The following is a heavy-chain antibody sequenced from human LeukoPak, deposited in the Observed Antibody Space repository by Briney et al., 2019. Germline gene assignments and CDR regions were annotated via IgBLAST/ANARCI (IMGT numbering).Heavy chain of an antibody. J-gene: IGHJ4*02. D-gene: IGHD5-18*01. V-gene: IGHV5-51*01. CDR1: GYSFTSYW. CDR3: ASSGSAMDTYFDY. CDR2: IYPGDSDT. Sequence: GESPKIFCKGSGYSFTSYWIGWVRQMPGKGLEWMGIIYPGDSDTRYSPSFQGQVTISADKSISTAYLQWSSLKASDTAMYYCASSGSAMDTYFDYWGQGTLVTVSS.